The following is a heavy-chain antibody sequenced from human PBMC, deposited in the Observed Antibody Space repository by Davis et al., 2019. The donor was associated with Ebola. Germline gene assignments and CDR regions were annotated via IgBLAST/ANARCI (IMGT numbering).Heavy chain of an antibody. Sequence: GESLKISCVASGFTFSTYWMHWVRQAPGKGLAWVSRIEGDGTTKTYADSVKGRFTIPRDNAKNTVYLQMSNLRADDTAVYYCARGRTVTNNWFDSWGRGTLVTVSP. CDR2: IEGDGTTK. V-gene: IGHV3-74*01. CDR3: ARGRTVTNNWFDS. D-gene: IGHD4-17*01. J-gene: IGHJ5*01. CDR1: GFTFSTYW.